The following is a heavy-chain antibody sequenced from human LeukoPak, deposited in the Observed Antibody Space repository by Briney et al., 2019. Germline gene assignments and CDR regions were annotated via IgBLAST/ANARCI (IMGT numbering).Heavy chain of an antibody. CDR3: ARDRVDSSGYYYYYGIDV. CDR2: LYTSGST. V-gene: IGHV4-4*07. D-gene: IGHD3-22*01. J-gene: IGHJ6*02. Sequence: SETLSLTCTVSGGSIRTYFWSWIRQPAGKGLEWIGRLYTSGSTNYNPSLKSRLTMSADTSKNQFSLNLRSVTAADTAIYYCARDRVDSSGYYYYYGIDVWGQGTAVTVSS. CDR1: GGSIRTYF.